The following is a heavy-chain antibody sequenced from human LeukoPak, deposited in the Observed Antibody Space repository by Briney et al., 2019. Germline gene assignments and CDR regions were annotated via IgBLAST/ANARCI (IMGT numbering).Heavy chain of an antibody. Sequence: GGSLRLSCAASGFTFSSYSMNWVRQAPGKGPEWVSSISSSSYIYYADSVKGRFTISRDNAKNSLYLQMNSLRAEDTAVYYCARAATKEVVVSKYWGQGTLVTVSS. CDR2: ISSSSYI. V-gene: IGHV3-21*01. D-gene: IGHD3-22*01. CDR3: ARAATKEVVVSKY. CDR1: GFTFSSYS. J-gene: IGHJ4*02.